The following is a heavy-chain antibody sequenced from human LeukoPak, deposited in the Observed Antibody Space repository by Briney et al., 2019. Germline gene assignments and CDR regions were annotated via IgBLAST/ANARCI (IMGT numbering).Heavy chain of an antibody. Sequence: GGSLRLSCAASGFTFSSYAMHWVRQAPGKGLVWVSRINSDGSSTSYADSVKGRFTISRDNAKNTLYLQMNSLRAEDTAVYYCSMIAVAGPFDYWGQGTLVTVSS. CDR2: INSDGSST. D-gene: IGHD6-19*01. CDR1: GFTFSSYA. J-gene: IGHJ4*02. V-gene: IGHV3-74*01. CDR3: SMIAVAGPFDY.